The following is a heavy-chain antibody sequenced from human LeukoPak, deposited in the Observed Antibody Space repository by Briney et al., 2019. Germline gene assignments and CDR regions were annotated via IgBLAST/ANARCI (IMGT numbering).Heavy chain of an antibody. D-gene: IGHD6-19*01. CDR2: INHSGST. V-gene: IGHV4-34*01. J-gene: IGHJ4*02. CDR1: GGSFSGYY. CDR3: ARGAGYSSGWYRIGLYYFDY. Sequence: PSETLSLTCAVYGGSFSGYYWSWIRQPPGKGLEWIGEINHSGSTNYNPSLKSRVTTSVDTSKNQFSLKLSSVTAADTAVYYCARGAGYSSGWYRIGLYYFDYWGQGTLVTVSS.